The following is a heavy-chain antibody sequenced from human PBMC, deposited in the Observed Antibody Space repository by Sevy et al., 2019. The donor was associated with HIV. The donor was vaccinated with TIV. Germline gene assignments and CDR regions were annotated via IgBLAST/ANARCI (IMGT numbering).Heavy chain of an antibody. J-gene: IGHJ6*02. V-gene: IGHV3-23*01. CDR3: AKTIDSGGGVVPAANYYYYGMDV. D-gene: IGHD2-2*01. CDR1: GFTFSTYA. CDR2: INGKGRST. Sequence: GGSLRLSCAASGFTFSTYAMAWVRQAPGKGLEWVSAINGKGRSTHYADSVEGRFTISRDNSKNTLYLQMNSLRAEDTAVYYCAKTIDSGGGVVPAANYYYYGMDVWGQGPTVTVSS.